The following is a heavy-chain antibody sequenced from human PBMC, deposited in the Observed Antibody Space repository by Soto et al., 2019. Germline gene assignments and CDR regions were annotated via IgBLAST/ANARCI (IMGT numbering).Heavy chain of an antibody. CDR1: GYTFSTSG. J-gene: IGHJ4*02. Sequence: XVKVSCKASGYTFSTSGINWVRQAPGQGLEWMGWXSTYSXNTNFEKKFQXXVTLTKDXXTSKEYLEMRSLRSDDTAVYYCARGGSSGTVEYWGQGTLVTVSS. V-gene: IGHV1-18*01. D-gene: IGHD6-19*01. CDR3: ARGGSSGTVEY. CDR2: XSTYSXNT.